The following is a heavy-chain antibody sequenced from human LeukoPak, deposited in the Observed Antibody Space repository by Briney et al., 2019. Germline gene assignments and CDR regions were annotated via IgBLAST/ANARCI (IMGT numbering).Heavy chain of an antibody. CDR3: ARDSRVVVVPAATNAFDI. V-gene: IGHV4-59*01. CDR2: IYYSGST. Sequence: ASETLSLTCTVSGGSISSYYWSWLRQPPGKGLEWLGYIYYSGSTNYNPSLKSRVTISVDTSKNQFSLKLSSVTAADTAVYYCARDSRVVVVPAATNAFDIWGQGTMVTVSS. D-gene: IGHD2-2*01. J-gene: IGHJ3*02. CDR1: GGSISSYY.